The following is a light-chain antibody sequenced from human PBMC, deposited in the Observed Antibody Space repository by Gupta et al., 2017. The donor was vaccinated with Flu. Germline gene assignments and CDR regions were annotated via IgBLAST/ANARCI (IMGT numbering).Light chain of an antibody. Sequence: DIQMSQSPFSLSVSVGDRVTITCQASQDISNYLNWYQQKPGKAPKLLIYDASNLETGVPSRFSGSGSGTDFTFTISSLQPEDIATYYCQHYDNLPPYSFGQGTKLEIK. CDR3: QHYDNLPPYS. CDR2: DAS. CDR1: QDISNY. V-gene: IGKV1-33*01. J-gene: IGKJ2*03.